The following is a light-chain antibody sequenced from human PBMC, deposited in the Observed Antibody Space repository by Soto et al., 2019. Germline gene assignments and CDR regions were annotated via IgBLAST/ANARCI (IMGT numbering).Light chain of an antibody. V-gene: IGLV2-11*01. CDR3: CSYAGSYTYV. CDR1: SSDVGGYNY. Sequence: QSVLTQPRSVSGSPGQSVSISCTGTSSDVGGYNYVSWYQQHPGKAPKLMIYDVSERPSGVPGRFSGSKSANTASLTISGLQAEDEADYYCCSYAGSYTYVFGTGTKSPS. J-gene: IGLJ1*01. CDR2: DVS.